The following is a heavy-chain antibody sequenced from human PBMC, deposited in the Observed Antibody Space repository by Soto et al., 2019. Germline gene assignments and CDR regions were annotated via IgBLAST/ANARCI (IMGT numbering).Heavy chain of an antibody. CDR3: ARVLSSRYDYYYGMAV. CDR1: GFTFSSYA. Sequence: QVQLVESGGGVVQPGRSLRLSCAASGFTFSSYAMHWVRQAPGKGLEWVAVISYDGSNKYYADSVQGRFTISRDHSKTALYLQLNSLRAEDTGVYYCARVLSSRYDYYYGMAVWGQGTTVIVSS. V-gene: IGHV3-30-3*01. CDR2: ISYDGSNK. D-gene: IGHD6-13*01. J-gene: IGHJ6*02.